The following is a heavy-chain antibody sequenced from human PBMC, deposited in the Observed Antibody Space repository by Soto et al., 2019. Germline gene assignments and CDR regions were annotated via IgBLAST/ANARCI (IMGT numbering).Heavy chain of an antibody. Sequence: ESGGGVVQPGKSLRLSCAASGFTFSGHAMHWVRQAPGKGLEWVALTSYDGKNKYYADSLKGRFTISRDNSNNTLHLKINCLRHEDAAVYYSVRARGYRYSNGVDYWGQGTLVTVSS. CDR2: TSYDGKNK. J-gene: IGHJ4*02. CDR3: VRARGYRYSNGVDY. D-gene: IGHD5-18*01. CDR1: GFTFSGHA. V-gene: IGHV3-30*04.